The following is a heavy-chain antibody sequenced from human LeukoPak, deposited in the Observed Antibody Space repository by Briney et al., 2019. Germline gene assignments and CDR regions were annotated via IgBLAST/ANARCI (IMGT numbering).Heavy chain of an antibody. CDR1: GYSFTDYY. CDR2: INLNNGDI. CDR3: ATDSVGGDC. D-gene: IGHD3-16*01. Sequence: ASVKVSCKASGYSFTDYYMHWVRQAPGQGLEWMGWINLNNGDIKSAQKFQGRVTMTEDTSTDTAYMELSSLRSEDTAVYYCATDSVGGDCWGQGTLVTVSS. V-gene: IGHV1-2*02. J-gene: IGHJ4*02.